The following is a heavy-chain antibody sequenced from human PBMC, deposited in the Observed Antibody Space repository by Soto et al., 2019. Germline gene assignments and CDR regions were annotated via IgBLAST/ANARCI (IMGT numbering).Heavy chain of an antibody. Sequence: GWILQPTGKGLEWIGYIYYSGSTNYNPSLKSRVTISVDTSKNQFSLKLTSVTAADTAVYYCARRYGGNFDYWGQGTLVTVSS. CDR3: ARRYGGNFDY. CDR2: IYYSGST. V-gene: IGHV4-61*07. J-gene: IGHJ4*02. D-gene: IGHD1-26*01.